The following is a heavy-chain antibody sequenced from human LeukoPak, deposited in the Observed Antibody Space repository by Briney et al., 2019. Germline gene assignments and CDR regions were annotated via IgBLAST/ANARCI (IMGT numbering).Heavy chain of an antibody. D-gene: IGHD5-18*01. CDR3: ARDWDTAMVWRFDP. V-gene: IGHV4-61*02. J-gene: IGHJ5*02. Sequence: SETLSLTCTVSGGSISSGSYYWSWIRQPAGKGLEWIGRIYTSGSTNYNPSLKSRVTISVDTSKNQFSLKLSSVTAADTAVYYCARDWDTAMVWRFDPWGQGTLVTVSS. CDR2: IYTSGST. CDR1: GGSISSGSYY.